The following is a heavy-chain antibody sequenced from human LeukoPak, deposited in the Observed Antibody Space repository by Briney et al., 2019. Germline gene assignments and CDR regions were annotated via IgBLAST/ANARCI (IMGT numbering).Heavy chain of an antibody. D-gene: IGHD5-12*01. V-gene: IGHV4-34*01. CDR2: INHSGST. CDR3: APRGYSGYGESDY. J-gene: IGHJ4*02. CDR1: GGSFSGYY. Sequence: PSETLSLTCAVYGGSFSGYYWSWIRQPPGKGLEWIGEINHSGSTNYNPSLKSRVTISVDTSKNQFSLKLSSVTAADTAVYYCAPRGYSGYGESDYWGQGTLVTVSS.